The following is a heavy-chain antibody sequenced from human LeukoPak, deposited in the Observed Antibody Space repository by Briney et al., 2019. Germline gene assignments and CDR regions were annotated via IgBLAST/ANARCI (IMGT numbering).Heavy chain of an antibody. J-gene: IGHJ4*02. Sequence: PGGSLRLSCAASGFTFSSYWMSWVRQAPDKGLEWVANINQDASSINYAGSVKGRFTISRDNAKKPLYLQMNSLRAEDTAVYYCARTGYIDEGFDYWGQGTLVTVSS. CDR1: GFTFSSYW. V-gene: IGHV3-7*04. CDR2: INQDASSI. CDR3: ARTGYIDEGFDY. D-gene: IGHD1-1*01.